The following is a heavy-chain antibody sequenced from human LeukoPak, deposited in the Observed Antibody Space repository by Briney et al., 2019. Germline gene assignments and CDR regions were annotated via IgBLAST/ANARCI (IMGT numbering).Heavy chain of an antibody. D-gene: IGHD6-13*01. CDR1: GFTFSSYW. V-gene: IGHV3-74*01. J-gene: IGHJ4*02. CDR3: AKDILAAGLFFDY. CDR2: INTDGSST. Sequence: GGFLRLSCAASGFTFSSYWMHWVRQAPGKGLVWVSHINTDGSSTNYADSVKGRFTISRDSAKNSLFLQMNNLRAEDTAVYYCAKDILAAGLFFDYWGQGALVTVSS.